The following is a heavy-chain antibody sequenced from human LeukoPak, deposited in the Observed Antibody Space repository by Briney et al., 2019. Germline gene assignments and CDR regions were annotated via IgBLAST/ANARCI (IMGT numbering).Heavy chain of an antibody. Sequence: ISNEGRNKYYADSVKGRFTISRDNSKNTLYLQMNSLRAEDTAVYYCARNYVWGSYPQGGDYWGQGTLVTVSS. J-gene: IGHJ4*02. V-gene: IGHV3-30*01. D-gene: IGHD3-16*02. CDR2: ISNEGRNK. CDR3: ARNYVWGSYPQGGDY.